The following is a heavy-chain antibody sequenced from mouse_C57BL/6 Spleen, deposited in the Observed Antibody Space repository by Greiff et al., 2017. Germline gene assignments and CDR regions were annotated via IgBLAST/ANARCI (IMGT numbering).Heavy chain of an antibody. CDR1: GFTFSDYG. V-gene: IGHV5-17*01. CDR2: ISSGSSTI. CDR3: ARRSYSKRNAMDY. Sequence: EVMLVESGGGLVKPGGSLKLSCAASGFTFSDYGMHWVRQAPEKGLEWVAYISSGSSTIYYADTVKGRFTLSRDNDKNTLFLQMTSLRSEDTAMYDCARRSYSKRNAMDYWGQGTSVTVSS. D-gene: IGHD2-5*01. J-gene: IGHJ4*01.